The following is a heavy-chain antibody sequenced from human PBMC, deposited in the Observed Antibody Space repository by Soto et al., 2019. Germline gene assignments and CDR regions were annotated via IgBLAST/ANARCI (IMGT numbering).Heavy chain of an antibody. V-gene: IGHV3-30-3*01. CDR1: GFTFSSYA. CDR3: ARDPYGDYVGYGMDV. D-gene: IGHD4-17*01. Sequence: PGGSLRLSCAASGFTFSSYAMHWVRQAPGKGLEWVAVISYDGSNKYYADSVKGRFTISRDNSKNTLYLQMNSLRAEDTAVYYCARDPYGDYVGYGMDVWGQGTTVTVSS. CDR2: ISYDGSNK. J-gene: IGHJ6*02.